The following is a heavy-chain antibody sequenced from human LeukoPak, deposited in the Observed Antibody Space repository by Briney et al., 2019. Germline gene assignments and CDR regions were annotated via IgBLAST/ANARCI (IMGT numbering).Heavy chain of an antibody. CDR3: AREATTDAFDL. V-gene: IGHV3-30-3*01. CDR1: GFTFSSYA. Sequence: GGSLRLSCAAFGFTFSSYAMHWVRQAPGEGLEWVVVISYDGSNKYYADSVKGRFTISRDNSKNTLFLQMNSLRGEDTAVYYCAREATTDAFDLWGQGTMVTVSS. D-gene: IGHD5-12*01. CDR2: ISYDGSNK. J-gene: IGHJ3*01.